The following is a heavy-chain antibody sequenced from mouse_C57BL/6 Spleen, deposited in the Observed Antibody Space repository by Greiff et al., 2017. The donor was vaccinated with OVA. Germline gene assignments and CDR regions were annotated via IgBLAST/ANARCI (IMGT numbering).Heavy chain of an antibody. CDR2: INPSTGGT. J-gene: IGHJ3*01. V-gene: IGHV1-42*01. CDR1: GYSFTGYY. D-gene: IGHD1-1*01. CDR3: AIYYYGSSPWFAY. Sequence: VQLQQSGPELVKPGASVKISCKASGYSFTGYYMNWVKQSPEKSLEWIGEINPSTGGTTYNQKFKAKATLTVDKSSSTAYMQLKSLTSEDSAVYYCAIYYYGSSPWFAYWGQGTLVTVSA.